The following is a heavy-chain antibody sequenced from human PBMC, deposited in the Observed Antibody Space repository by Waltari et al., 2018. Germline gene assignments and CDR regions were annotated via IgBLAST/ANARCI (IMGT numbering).Heavy chain of an antibody. J-gene: IGHJ6*02. Sequence: EEQLVESGGGLVQPGDSLRLSCAASGFTYSNHWMHWVRQAPGRGLVWVPLINGDCSTSNSADSVKGRFTISRDNTKKTLYLQMKRLRVEDTAVYYCARLAPKTYRSPVPGRDYYYGLDVWGQGTTVTVSS. CDR3: ARLAPKTYRSPVPGRDYYYGLDV. V-gene: IGHV3-74*01. D-gene: IGHD6-13*01. CDR1: GFTYSNHW. CDR2: INGDCSTS.